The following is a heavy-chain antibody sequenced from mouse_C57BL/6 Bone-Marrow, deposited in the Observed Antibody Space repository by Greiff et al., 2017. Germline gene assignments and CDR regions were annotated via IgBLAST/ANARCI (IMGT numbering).Heavy chain of an antibody. Sequence: EVKLMESGGGLVQPKGSLKLSCAASGFSFNTYAMNWVRQAPGKGLEWVARIRSKSNNYATYYADSVKDRFTISRDDSESMLYLQMNNLKTEDTAMYYCVDWALAYWGQGTLVTVSA. D-gene: IGHD4-1*01. CDR3: VDWALAY. V-gene: IGHV10-1*01. J-gene: IGHJ3*01. CDR1: GFSFNTYA. CDR2: IRSKSNNYAT.